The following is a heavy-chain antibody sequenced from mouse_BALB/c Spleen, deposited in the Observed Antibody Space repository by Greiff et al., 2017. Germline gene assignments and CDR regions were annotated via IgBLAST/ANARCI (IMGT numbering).Heavy chain of an antibody. D-gene: IGHD1-1*01. V-gene: IGHV14-1*02. CDR2: IDPENGNT. CDR1: GFNIKDYY. Sequence: VQLKQSGAELVRPGALVKLSCKASGFNIKDYYMHWVKQRPEQGLEWIGWIDPENGNTIYDPKFQGKASITADTSSNTAYLQLSSLTSEDTAVYYCARSDSSYGFAYWGQGTLVTVSA. CDR3: ARSDSSYGFAY. J-gene: IGHJ3*01.